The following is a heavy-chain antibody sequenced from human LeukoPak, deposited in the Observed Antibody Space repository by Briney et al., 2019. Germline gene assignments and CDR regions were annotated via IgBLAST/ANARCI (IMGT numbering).Heavy chain of an antibody. Sequence: GRSLRLSCAASGFTLDDYAIHLVRQASGKGLEWVSGISWNSGSVGYADSVKGRFTISRDNAKNSLYLQMNSLRAEDTALYYCAKEGAVAGDFDYWGQGTLVTVSS. CDR3: AKEGAVAGDFDY. J-gene: IGHJ4*02. CDR1: GFTLDDYA. D-gene: IGHD6-19*01. CDR2: ISWNSGSV. V-gene: IGHV3-9*01.